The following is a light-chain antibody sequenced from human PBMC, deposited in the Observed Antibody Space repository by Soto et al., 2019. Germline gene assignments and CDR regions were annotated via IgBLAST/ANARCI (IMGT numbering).Light chain of an antibody. J-gene: IGLJ1*01. Sequence: QSVLTQPPSASGSLGQSVTISCTGTSSDIGTYDYVSWYQQHPGRAPKLIIFEVSKRPLGVPDRFSGSKSGNTASLIVSGLQPDDEAENHCTSYTGDDFTFVFGTGTKVTVL. CDR1: SSDIGTYDY. CDR2: EVS. CDR3: TSYTGDDFTFV. V-gene: IGLV2-8*01.